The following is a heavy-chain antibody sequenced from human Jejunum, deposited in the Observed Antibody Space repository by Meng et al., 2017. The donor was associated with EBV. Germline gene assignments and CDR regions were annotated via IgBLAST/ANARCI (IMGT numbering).Heavy chain of an antibody. V-gene: IGHV3-30-3*01. CDR3: TREWGADY. J-gene: IGHJ4*02. D-gene: IGHD3-16*01. CDR2: ISNDGNNK. CDR1: GFTFSGHA. Sequence: QVRFVEAGGGVVQPGRSLRLSCAASGFTFSGHAMQWVRQAPGKGLKWVALISNDGNNKYYADSVKGRFTISRDNSKNTLYLQMNSLRVDDTALYYCTREWGADYWGQGTLVTVSS.